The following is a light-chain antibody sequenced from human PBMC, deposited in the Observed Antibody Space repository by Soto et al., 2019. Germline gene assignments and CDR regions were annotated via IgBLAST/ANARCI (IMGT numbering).Light chain of an antibody. Sequence: QSALTQPASVSGSPGQSITISCTGASSVVGGYNYVSWYQHHPGKAPKLIISDVSNRPSGVSNRFSGSKSGNTASLTISGLQAEDEADYYCTLFTSTSTPRVFGGGTKLTVL. J-gene: IGLJ2*01. CDR3: TLFTSTSTPRV. V-gene: IGLV2-14*03. CDR2: DVS. CDR1: SSVVGGYNY.